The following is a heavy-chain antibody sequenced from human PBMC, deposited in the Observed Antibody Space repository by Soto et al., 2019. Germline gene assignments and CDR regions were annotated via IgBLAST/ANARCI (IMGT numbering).Heavy chain of an antibody. CDR3: ASTYYYDSYYAFDI. Sequence: GESLKISCEGSGYSFTSYWIGWVRQMPGKGLEWMGIIYPGDSDTRYSPSFQGQVTISADKSISTAYLQWSSLKASDTFMYYCASTYYYDSYYAFDIWGQGTMVTVSS. CDR2: IYPGDSDT. J-gene: IGHJ3*02. D-gene: IGHD3-22*01. V-gene: IGHV5-51*01. CDR1: GYSFTSYW.